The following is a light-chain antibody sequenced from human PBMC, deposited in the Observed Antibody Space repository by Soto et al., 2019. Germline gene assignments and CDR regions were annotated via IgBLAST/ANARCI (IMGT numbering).Light chain of an antibody. V-gene: IGLV2-23*01. CDR1: SSDVGTYNL. CDR2: EGS. CDR3: CSYAGSSTWV. Sequence: QSALTQPASVSGSPGQSITITCTGTSSDVGTYNLVSWYQQHPGKAPKVMIFEGSKRHSGISNRFSGSKSGNTASLTISGLQDEDEADYYCCSYAGSSTWVFGGGTKLTVL. J-gene: IGLJ3*02.